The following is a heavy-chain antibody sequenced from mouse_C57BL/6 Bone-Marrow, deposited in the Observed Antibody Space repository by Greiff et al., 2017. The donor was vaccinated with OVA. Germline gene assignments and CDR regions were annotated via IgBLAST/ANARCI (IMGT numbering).Heavy chain of an antibody. CDR1: GFNIKDDY. D-gene: IGHD2-2*01. CDR2: IDPENGDT. J-gene: IGHJ2*01. CDR3: TLGGYTY. V-gene: IGHV14-4*01. Sequence: EVQLQESGAELVRPGASVKLSCTASGFNIKDDYMHWVKQRPEQGLEWIGWIDPENGDTEYASKFQGKATITADTSSNTAYLQRSSLTSEDTAVYYCTLGGYTYWGQGTTLTVSS.